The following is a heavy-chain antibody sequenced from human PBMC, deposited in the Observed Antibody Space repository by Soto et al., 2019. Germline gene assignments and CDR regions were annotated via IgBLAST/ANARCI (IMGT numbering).Heavy chain of an antibody. V-gene: IGHV3-49*03. Sequence: GGSLRLSCTASGFTFGDYAMSWFRQAPGKGLEWAGFIRSKAYGGTTEYAASVKGRFTISRDDSKSIAYLQMNSLKTEDTAVYYCTRDPGYSVGLYFDYWGQGTLVTVSS. J-gene: IGHJ4*02. CDR3: TRDPGYSVGLYFDY. D-gene: IGHD5-18*01. CDR1: GFTFGDYA. CDR2: IRSKAYGGTT.